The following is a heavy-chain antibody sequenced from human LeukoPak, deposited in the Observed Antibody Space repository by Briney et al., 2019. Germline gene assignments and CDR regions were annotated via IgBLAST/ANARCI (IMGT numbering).Heavy chain of an antibody. Sequence: GASVKVSCKVSGYTLTELSIHWVRQAPAQGLEWMGWISAYNGNTNYAQKLQGRVTMTTDTSTSTAYMELRSLRSDDTAVYYCARDLSSSSVWFDPWGQGTLVTVSS. CDR3: ARDLSSSSVWFDP. CDR1: GYTLTELS. V-gene: IGHV1-18*01. D-gene: IGHD6-6*01. J-gene: IGHJ5*02. CDR2: ISAYNGNT.